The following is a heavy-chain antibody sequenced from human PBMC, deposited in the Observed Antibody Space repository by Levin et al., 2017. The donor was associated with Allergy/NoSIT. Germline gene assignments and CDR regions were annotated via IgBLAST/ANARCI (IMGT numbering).Heavy chain of an antibody. J-gene: IGHJ3*02. D-gene: IGHD4/OR15-4a*01. Sequence: GGSLRLSCAASGFTFSSYGMHWVRQAPGKGLEWVAVISYDGSNKYYADSVKGRFTISRDNSKNTLYLQMNSLRAEDTAVYYCAKDGVYGDAVENAFDIWGQGTMVTVSS. V-gene: IGHV3-30*18. CDR3: AKDGVYGDAVENAFDI. CDR1: GFTFSSYG. CDR2: ISYDGSNK.